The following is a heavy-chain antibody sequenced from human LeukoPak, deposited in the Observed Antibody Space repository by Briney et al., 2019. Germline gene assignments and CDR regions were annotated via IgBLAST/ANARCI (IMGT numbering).Heavy chain of an antibody. J-gene: IGHJ3*02. V-gene: IGHV4-59*01. Sequence: SETLSLTCTVSGGSISSYYWSWIRQPPGKGLEWIGYIYYSGSTNYNPSLKSRVTISVDTSKNQFSLKLSSVTAADTAVYYCARGGYCTNGVCYTNDAFDIWGQGTMVTVSS. CDR1: GGSISSYY. CDR3: ARGGYCTNGVCYTNDAFDI. D-gene: IGHD2-8*01. CDR2: IYYSGST.